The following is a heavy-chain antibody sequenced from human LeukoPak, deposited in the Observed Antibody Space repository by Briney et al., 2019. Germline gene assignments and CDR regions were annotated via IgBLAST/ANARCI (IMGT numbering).Heavy chain of an antibody. CDR1: GFTFSSYW. CDR2: IKEDGSEE. Sequence: PGGSLRLSCAASGFTFSSYWMSWVRQAPGKGLEWVAKIKEDGSEEYYVDSVKGRFSISRDNAKNSLYLQMNSLRAEDTAVYYCAIGQTGNFDYWGQGTLVTVSS. V-gene: IGHV3-7*01. J-gene: IGHJ4*02. D-gene: IGHD1-1*01. CDR3: AIGQTGNFDY.